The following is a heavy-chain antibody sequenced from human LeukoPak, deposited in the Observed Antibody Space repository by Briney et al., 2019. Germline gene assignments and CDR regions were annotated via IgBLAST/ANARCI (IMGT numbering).Heavy chain of an antibody. V-gene: IGHV4-4*07. CDR2: IYTSGST. CDR1: GGSISSYY. D-gene: IGHD1-1*01. CDR3: ARESTTGTTGALTSDY. J-gene: IGHJ4*02. Sequence: SKTLSLTCTVSGGSISSYYWSWIRQPAGKGLEWIGRIYTSGSTNYNPSLKSRVTMSVDTSKNQFSLKLSSVTAADTAVYYCARESTTGTTGALTSDYWGQGTLVTVSS.